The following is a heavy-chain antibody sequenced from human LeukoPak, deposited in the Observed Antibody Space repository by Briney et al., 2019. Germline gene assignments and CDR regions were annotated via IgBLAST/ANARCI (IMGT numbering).Heavy chain of an antibody. CDR1: GYSFTDYY. CDR3: ARGRTVVAGTLILLQH. V-gene: IGHV1-2*02. Sequence: GASVKVSCKASGYSFTDYYMHWVRQAPGQGLEWMGWINPNSGGTNYAQKFQGRVTMTRDTSISTAYMELSRLRSDDTAVYYCARGRTVVAGTLILLQHWGQGTLVTASS. D-gene: IGHD6-19*01. J-gene: IGHJ1*01. CDR2: INPNSGGT.